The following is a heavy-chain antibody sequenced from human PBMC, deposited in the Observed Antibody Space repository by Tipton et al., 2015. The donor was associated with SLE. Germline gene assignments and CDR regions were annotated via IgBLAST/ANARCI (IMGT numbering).Heavy chain of an antibody. Sequence: TLSLTCAVCGGSFSGYYWSWIRQPPGKGLEWIGEINHSGSTNYNPSLKSRVTISVDTSKNQFSLKLSSVTAADTAVYYCARSRRVGNSSSWYNFDYWGQGTLVTVSS. CDR2: INHSGST. D-gene: IGHD6-13*01. CDR1: GGSFSGYY. CDR3: ARSRRVGNSSSWYNFDY. J-gene: IGHJ4*02. V-gene: IGHV4-34*01.